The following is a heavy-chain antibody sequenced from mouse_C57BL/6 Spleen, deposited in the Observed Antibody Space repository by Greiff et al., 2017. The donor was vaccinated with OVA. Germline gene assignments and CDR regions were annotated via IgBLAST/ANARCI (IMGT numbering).Heavy chain of an antibody. J-gene: IGHJ4*01. CDR3: AKNNWDVGYYAMDY. CDR2: IWRGGST. V-gene: IGHV2-5*01. D-gene: IGHD4-1*01. Sequence: VQGVESGPGLVQPSQSLSITCTVSGFSLTSYGVHWVRQSPGKGLEWLGVIWRGGSTDYNAAFMSRLSITKDNSKSQVFFKMNSLQADDTAIYYCAKNNWDVGYYAMDYWGQGTSVTVSS. CDR1: GFSLTSYG.